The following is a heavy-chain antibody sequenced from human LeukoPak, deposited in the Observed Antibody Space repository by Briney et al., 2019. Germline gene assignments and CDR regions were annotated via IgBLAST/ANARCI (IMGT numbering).Heavy chain of an antibody. J-gene: IGHJ5*02. V-gene: IGHV1-18*01. D-gene: IGHD2-2*01. CDR1: GYTFTSYG. CDR3: ARAWRSSTSCYLSP. CDR2: ISAYNGNT. Sequence: ASVKVSCKASGYTFTSYGISWVRQAPGQGLEWMGWISAYNGNTNYAQKLQGRVTMTTDTSTSTAYMELRSLRSDDTAVYYCARAWRSSTSCYLSPWGQGTLVTVSS.